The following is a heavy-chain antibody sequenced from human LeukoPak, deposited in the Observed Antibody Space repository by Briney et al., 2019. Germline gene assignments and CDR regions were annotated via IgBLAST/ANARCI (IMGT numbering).Heavy chain of an antibody. Sequence: GGALRLSCAASGFTFSSYDMTWVRQAPGKGLEWVSAISSSGAGTYYADSVKGRFTISRDNSKNTLFLQMNSLTAEDTAVYYCARLSSGSFSDYWGQGTLVTVSS. V-gene: IGHV3-23*01. J-gene: IGHJ4*02. CDR1: GFTFSSYD. D-gene: IGHD1-26*01. CDR3: ARLSSGSFSDY. CDR2: ISSSGAGT.